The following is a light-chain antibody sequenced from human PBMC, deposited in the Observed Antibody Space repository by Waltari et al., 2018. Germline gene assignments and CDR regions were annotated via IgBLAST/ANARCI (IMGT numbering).Light chain of an antibody. V-gene: IGLV1-40*01. CDR3: QSYDSSLSGGV. CDR1: SSNIGAGYD. Sequence: QSVLTQPPSVSGAPGQRLTISCTGRSSNIGAGYDGHWYQQLPGTAPKLLIYGNSNRPSGVPDRFSGSKSGTSASLAITGLQAEDEADYYCQSYDSSLSGGVFGGGTKLTVL. J-gene: IGLJ2*01. CDR2: GNS.